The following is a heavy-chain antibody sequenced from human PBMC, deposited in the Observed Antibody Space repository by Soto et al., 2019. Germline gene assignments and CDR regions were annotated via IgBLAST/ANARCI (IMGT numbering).Heavy chain of an antibody. CDR1: GFTFSSSS. Sequence: GGSLRLSCAASGFTFSSSSMNWVRQAPGKGLEWVSAISGPSDTIYYTDSVKGRFTISRDNSKNTLYLQMNSLRADDAAIYYCARGYVSRGNFDLWGRGTLVTVSS. CDR3: ARGYVSRGNFDL. CDR2: ISGPSDTI. V-gene: IGHV3-23*01. J-gene: IGHJ2*01. D-gene: IGHD2-2*01.